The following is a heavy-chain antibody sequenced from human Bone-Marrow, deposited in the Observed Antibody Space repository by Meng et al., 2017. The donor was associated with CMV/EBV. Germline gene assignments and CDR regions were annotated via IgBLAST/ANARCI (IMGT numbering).Heavy chain of an antibody. D-gene: IGHD2-15*01. J-gene: IGHJ4*02. CDR1: GFTFSSYS. CDR2: ISSSSSYI. CDR3: ARSSSPPRRPVYFDY. V-gene: IGHV3-21*01. Sequence: GESMKISCAASGFTFSSYSMNWVRQAAGKGLEWVSSISSSSSYIYYADSVKGRFTISRDNAKNSLYLQMNSLRAEDTAVYYCARSSSPPRRPVYFDYWGQGTLVTVSS.